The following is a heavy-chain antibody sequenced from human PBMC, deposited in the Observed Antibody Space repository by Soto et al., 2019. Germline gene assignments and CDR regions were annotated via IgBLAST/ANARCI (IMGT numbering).Heavy chain of an antibody. J-gene: IGHJ5*02. CDR3: ARDNSESNSWWFDP. CDR2: INPSGAST. V-gene: IGHV1-46*01. CDR1: GFTFSRYY. Sequence: ASVKVSFKASGFTFSRYYMHWIRQAPGQGLEWMGIINPSGASTNYAQKFQGRVTLTRDTSTSTVSMEVSSLRSEDTAVYYCARDNSESNSWWFDPWGQGTLVTVSS. D-gene: IGHD1-26*01.